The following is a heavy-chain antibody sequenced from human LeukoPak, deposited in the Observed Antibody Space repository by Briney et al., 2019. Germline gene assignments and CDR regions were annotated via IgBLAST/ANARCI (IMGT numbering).Heavy chain of an antibody. J-gene: IGHJ4*02. Sequence: GGSLRLSCAASGFTFSSYWMSWVRQAPGKGLEWVANIKQDGSEKYYVDSVKGRFTISRDNAKNSLYLQMSSLRAEDTAVYYCARAMRDYGDFEGPFDYWGQGTLVTVSS. CDR2: IKQDGSEK. CDR3: ARAMRDYGDFEGPFDY. V-gene: IGHV3-7*01. CDR1: GFTFSSYW. D-gene: IGHD4-17*01.